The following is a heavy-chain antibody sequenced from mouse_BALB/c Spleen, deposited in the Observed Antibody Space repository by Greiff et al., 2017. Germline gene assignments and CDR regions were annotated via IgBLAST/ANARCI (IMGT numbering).Heavy chain of an antibody. Sequence: DVMLVESGGGLVKPGGSLKLSCAASGFTFSDYYMYWVRQTPEKRLEWVATISDGGSYTYYPDSVKGRFTISRDNAKNNLYLQMSSLKSEDTAMYYCARLRWAMDYWGQGTSVTVSS. J-gene: IGHJ4*01. CDR3: ARLRWAMDY. CDR2: ISDGGSYT. D-gene: IGHD2-12*01. V-gene: IGHV5-4*02. CDR1: GFTFSDYY.